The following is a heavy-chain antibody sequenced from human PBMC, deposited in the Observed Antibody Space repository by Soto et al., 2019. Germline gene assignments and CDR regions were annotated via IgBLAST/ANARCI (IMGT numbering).Heavy chain of an antibody. Sequence: QVQLQESGPGLVKPSQTLSLTCTVSGGSISSGGYYWSWIRQHPGKGLEWIGFIYYSGSTYYNPSLKSRLTISVDTPKTQSALKRSSGTATDTAVYYCARGGIAVAMYYFDYLGQGTLVTVSS. CDR2: IYYSGST. D-gene: IGHD6-19*01. CDR3: ARGGIAVAMYYFDY. J-gene: IGHJ4*02. V-gene: IGHV4-31*03. CDR1: GGSISSGGYY.